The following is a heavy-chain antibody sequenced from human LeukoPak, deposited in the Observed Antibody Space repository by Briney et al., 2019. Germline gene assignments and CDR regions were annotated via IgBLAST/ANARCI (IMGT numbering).Heavy chain of an antibody. V-gene: IGHV4-38-2*01. D-gene: IGHD2-21*02. Sequence: SETMSLTCSVSGYSISSGPYWGWIRQPPGQGLEWIASIYLGGTTYYTPSLKSRVTISVDTSKNQLSLRLSSVTAADTAVYYCASGGVAYCGGDCYLRYRGQGTLVTVSS. CDR1: GYSISSGPY. CDR2: IYLGGTT. CDR3: ASGGVAYCGGDCYLRY. J-gene: IGHJ4*02.